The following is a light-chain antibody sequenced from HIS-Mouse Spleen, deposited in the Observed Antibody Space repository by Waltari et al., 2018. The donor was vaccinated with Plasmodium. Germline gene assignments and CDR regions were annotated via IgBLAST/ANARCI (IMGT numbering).Light chain of an antibody. CDR2: KAS. J-gene: IGKJ2*01. CDR3: QQYNSYSYT. V-gene: IGKV1-5*03. CDR1: QSISSW. Sequence: DIQMTQSPSTLSASVGDRVTITSRASQSISSWLAWYQQKPGKAPKLLLYKASSLESGVPSRFSGSGSGTEFTLTISSLQPDDFATYYCQQYNSYSYTFGQGTKLEIK.